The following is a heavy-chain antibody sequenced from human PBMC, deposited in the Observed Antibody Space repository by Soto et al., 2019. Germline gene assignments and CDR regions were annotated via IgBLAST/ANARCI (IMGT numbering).Heavy chain of an antibody. Sequence: SETLSLTCTVSGGSINGYYWTWLRQSPTNGLEWIGYFHFSGSTKYNPALESRLTISADTSKNQISLTLSSVTAADTAVYYCARASGYSYGYDDFFDNWGQGTLVTVSS. CDR3: ARASGYSYGYDDFFDN. CDR1: GGSINGYY. CDR2: FHFSGST. J-gene: IGHJ4*01. V-gene: IGHV4-59*01. D-gene: IGHD5-18*01.